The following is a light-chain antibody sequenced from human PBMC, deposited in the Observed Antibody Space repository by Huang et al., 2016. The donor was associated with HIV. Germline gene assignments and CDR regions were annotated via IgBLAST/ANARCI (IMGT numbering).Light chain of an antibody. CDR3: QHYRVWPPVYT. CDR1: QTVSSN. CDR2: AAS. J-gene: IGKJ2*01. Sequence: EIVMTQSPATLSVSPGERATLSCRASQTVSSNLAWYQQKPGQAPRLLIYAASTRATDIPARFSGSGSGTEFTLTISSLQSEDFAVYYCQHYRVWPPVYTFGQGTKVEIK. V-gene: IGKV3-15*01.